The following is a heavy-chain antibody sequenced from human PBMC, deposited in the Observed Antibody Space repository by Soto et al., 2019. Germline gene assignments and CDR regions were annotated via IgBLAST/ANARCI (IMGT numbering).Heavy chain of an antibody. CDR3: ARSRVPKVMVVAATPFDY. V-gene: IGHV4-31*03. J-gene: IGHJ4*02. CDR2: IYYSGST. Sequence: PSETLSLTCTVSGGSISSGGYYWSWIRQHPGKGLEWIGYIYYSGSTYYNPSLKSRVTISVDTSKNQFSLKLSSVTAADTAVYYCARSRVPKVMVVAATPFDYWGQGTLVTVSS. D-gene: IGHD2-15*01. CDR1: GGSISSGGYY.